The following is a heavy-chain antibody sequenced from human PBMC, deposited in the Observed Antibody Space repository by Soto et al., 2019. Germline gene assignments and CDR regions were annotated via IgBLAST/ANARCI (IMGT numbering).Heavy chain of an antibody. J-gene: IGHJ6*03. CDR1: GGAFSGYQ. V-gene: IGHV4-34*01. D-gene: IGHD3-10*01. Sequence: QVQLQQWGAGLLKPSETLSLTCAVYGGAFSGYQWSWIRQTPGKGLEWIGEINNSGNINYNPSLTSRVTILLETRTKQISLKLMSVPAAASAVYYCARGVILWFGELSRRGGYHYYMDVWGKGTTVTVSS. CDR2: INNSGNI. CDR3: ARGVILWFGELSRRGGYHYYMDV.